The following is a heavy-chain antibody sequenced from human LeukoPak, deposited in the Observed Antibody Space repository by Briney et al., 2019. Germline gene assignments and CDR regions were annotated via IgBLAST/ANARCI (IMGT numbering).Heavy chain of an antibody. J-gene: IGHJ4*02. CDR1: GFTFSRHG. CDR3: ARDEQGYYGSGSYSFDY. D-gene: IGHD3-10*01. Sequence: PGGSLRLSWAASGFTFSRHGMHWVRQAPGKGLEWVSYISSSSSTIYYADSVKGRFTISRDNAKNSLYLQMNSLRAEDTAVYYCARDEQGYYGSGSYSFDYWGQGTLVTVSS. CDR2: ISSSSSTI. V-gene: IGHV3-48*04.